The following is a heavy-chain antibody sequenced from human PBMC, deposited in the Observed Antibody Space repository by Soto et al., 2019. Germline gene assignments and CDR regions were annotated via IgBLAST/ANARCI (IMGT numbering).Heavy chain of an antibody. CDR1: GGSITSHY. Sequence: SETLSLTCSVSGGSITSHYWTWVRQPPGKGLEWIGYMFYSGRTNYNPSLKIRFTVSIDPSKNHFSLQMSSITAADTAVYYCARGVLLAPDVWGQGTTVTVSS. CDR3: ARGVLLAPDV. V-gene: IGHV4-59*08. D-gene: IGHD1-26*01. CDR2: MFYSGRT. J-gene: IGHJ6*02.